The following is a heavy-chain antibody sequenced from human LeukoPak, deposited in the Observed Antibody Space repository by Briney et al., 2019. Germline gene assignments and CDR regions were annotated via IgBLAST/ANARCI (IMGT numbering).Heavy chain of an antibody. V-gene: IGHV3-33*08. J-gene: IGHJ4*02. CDR3: AGDRATSYFDY. Sequence: GGSLRLSCAASGFTFSSYWMSWVRQAPGKGLEWVAFIWYDGSNKYYTDSVKGRFTISRDNSKNTLYLQMNSLRAEDTAVYYCAGDRATSYFDYWGQGALVTISS. CDR1: GFTFSSYW. D-gene: IGHD1-26*01. CDR2: IWYDGSNK.